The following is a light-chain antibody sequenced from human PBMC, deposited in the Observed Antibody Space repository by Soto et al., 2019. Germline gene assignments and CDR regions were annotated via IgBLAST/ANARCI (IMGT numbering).Light chain of an antibody. CDR2: EAS. Sequence: EIQMTQSSSTLSASVGGRVTITCRASQSIRDLLAWYQQKPGKAPKLLIYEASNLKSGVPSRFSGSGSGTEYTLTISSLQPDDFASYYCQQYNGFWTFGQGTKVEIK. V-gene: IGKV1-5*03. CDR3: QQYNGFWT. CDR1: QSIRDL. J-gene: IGKJ1*01.